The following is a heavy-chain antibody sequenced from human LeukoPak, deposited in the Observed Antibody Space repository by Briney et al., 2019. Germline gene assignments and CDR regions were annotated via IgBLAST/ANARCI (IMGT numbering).Heavy chain of an antibody. CDR3: ARAHNTIFGVFITSEYYFDS. CDR2: INHSGST. Sequence: TSETLSLTCAVYGGSFSGYYWSWIRQPPGKGLEWIGEINHSGSTNYNPSLKSRVTISVDTSKNQFSLKLSSVTAADTAVYYCARAHNTIFGVFITSEYYFDSWGQGPLVTVSS. CDR1: GGSFSGYY. J-gene: IGHJ4*02. D-gene: IGHD3-3*01. V-gene: IGHV4-34*01.